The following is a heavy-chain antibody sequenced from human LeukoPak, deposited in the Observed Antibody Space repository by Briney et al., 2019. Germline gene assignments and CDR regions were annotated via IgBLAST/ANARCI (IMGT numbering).Heavy chain of an antibody. D-gene: IGHD2-15*01. J-gene: IGHJ3*01. CDR3: ATQGTLTPHNAFDV. CDR2: IYPGDSDT. CDR1: GYDFANFW. Sequence: GESLKISCQASGYDFANFWIGCVRQMPGKGLDWMGIIYPGDSDTRYSPSFQGQVTISADKSISTAYLQCTSLKASDTAMYYCATQGTLTPHNAFDVWGQGTMVTVSS. V-gene: IGHV5-51*01.